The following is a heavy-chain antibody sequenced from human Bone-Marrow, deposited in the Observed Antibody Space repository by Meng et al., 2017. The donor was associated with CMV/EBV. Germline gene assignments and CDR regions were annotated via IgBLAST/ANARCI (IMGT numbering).Heavy chain of an antibody. Sequence: GESLKISCAASGFIFSGYTMTWVRQAPGKGLEWVSRIRGNGASPAYADSVRDRFTISRDTSQNTLYLQMSSLRAEDTAVYYCARDTHGYCSSTSCSDAFDIWGQGTVVTVSS. CDR2: IRGNGASP. D-gene: IGHD2-2*03. CDR1: GFIFSGYT. V-gene: IGHV3-23*01. CDR3: ARDTHGYCSSTSCSDAFDI. J-gene: IGHJ3*02.